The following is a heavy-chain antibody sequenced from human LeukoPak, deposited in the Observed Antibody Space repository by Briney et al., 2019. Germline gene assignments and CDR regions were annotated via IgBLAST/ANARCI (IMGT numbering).Heavy chain of an antibody. J-gene: IGHJ5*02. CDR3: ARGSITGTYNWFDP. CDR2: IYTSGST. D-gene: IGHD1-20*01. CDR1: GGSISSYY. V-gene: IGHV4-4*07. Sequence: SETLSFTCTVSGGSISSYYWSWIRQPAGKGLEWIGRIYTSGSTNYNPSLKSRVTMSVDTSKNQFSLKLSSVTAADTAVYYCARGSITGTYNWFDPWGQGTLVTVSS.